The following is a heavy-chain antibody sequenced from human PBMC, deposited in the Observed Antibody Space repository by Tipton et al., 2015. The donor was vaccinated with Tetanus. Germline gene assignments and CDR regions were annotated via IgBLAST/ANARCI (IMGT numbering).Heavy chain of an antibody. D-gene: IGHD3-22*01. CDR1: GFTVSSYG. Sequence: SLRLSCAASGFTVSSYGMHWVRQAPGKGLEWAAVIWYDGSNKYYADSVKGRFTISRDNSKNTLYLQMNSLRAEDTAVYYCARSVSDSNYYDSSGPERRAFDIWGQGTMVTVSS. CDR2: IWYDGSNK. CDR3: ARSVSDSNYYDSSGPERRAFDI. V-gene: IGHV3-33*08. J-gene: IGHJ3*02.